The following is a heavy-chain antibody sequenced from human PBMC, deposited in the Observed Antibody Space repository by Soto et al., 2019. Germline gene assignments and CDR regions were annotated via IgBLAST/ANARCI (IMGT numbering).Heavy chain of an antibody. CDR2: ISYDGSNK. J-gene: IGHJ6*02. V-gene: IGHV3-30*03. CDR3: ASYPPGGPTYYGMDV. CDR1: GFTFSSYG. Sequence: QVQLVESGGGVVQPGRSLRLSCAASGFTFSSYGMHWVRQAPGKGLEWVAVISYDGSNKYYADSVKGRFTISRDNSKNTLYLQMNSLRAEDTAVYYCASYPPGGPTYYGMDVWGQGTTVTVSS.